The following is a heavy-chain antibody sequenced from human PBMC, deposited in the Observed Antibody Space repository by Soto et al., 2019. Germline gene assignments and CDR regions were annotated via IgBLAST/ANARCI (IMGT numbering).Heavy chain of an antibody. CDR2: IIPIFGTA. V-gene: IGHV1-69*13. J-gene: IGHJ4*02. D-gene: IGHD2-15*01. CDR1: GGTFSSYA. CDR3: ARDRCSGGSCIDY. Sequence: VASVKVSCKASGGTFSSYAISWVRQAPGQGLEWMGGIIPIFGTANYAQKFQGRVTITADESTSTAYMGLSSLRSEDTAVYYCARDRCSGGSCIDYWGQGTLVTVSS.